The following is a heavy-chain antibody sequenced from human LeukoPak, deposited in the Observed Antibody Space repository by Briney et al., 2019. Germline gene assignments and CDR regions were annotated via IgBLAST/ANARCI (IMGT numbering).Heavy chain of an antibody. CDR1: GYTFTGYY. V-gene: IGHV1-2*06. J-gene: IGHJ4*02. CDR2: INPNSGGT. CDR3: ARGTIYYYDSSGYYYFDY. D-gene: IGHD3-22*01. Sequence: ASVKVSCKASGYTFTGYYMRWVRQAPGQGLEWMGRINPNSGGTNYAQKFQGRVTMTRDTSISTAYMELSRLRSDDTAVYYCARGTIYYYDSSGYYYFDYWGQGTLVTVSS.